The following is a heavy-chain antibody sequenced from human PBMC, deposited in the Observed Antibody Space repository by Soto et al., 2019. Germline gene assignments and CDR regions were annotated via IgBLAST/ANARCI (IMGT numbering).Heavy chain of an antibody. CDR1: GGSISSGDYY. Sequence: SETLSLTCTVSGGSISSGDYYWSWIRQPPGKGLEWIGYIYYSGSTYYNPSLKSRVTISIDTSKNQFSLKLSSVTAADTAVYHCASSSWYTIFDYWGQGTLVTVSS. CDR3: ASSSWYTIFDY. D-gene: IGHD6-13*01. CDR2: IYYSGST. V-gene: IGHV4-30-4*01. J-gene: IGHJ4*02.